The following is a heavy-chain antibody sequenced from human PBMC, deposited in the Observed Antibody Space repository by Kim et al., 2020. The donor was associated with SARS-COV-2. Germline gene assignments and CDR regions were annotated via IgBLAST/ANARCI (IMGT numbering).Heavy chain of an antibody. J-gene: IGHJ4*02. V-gene: IGHV4-59*01. D-gene: IGHD1-26*01. CDR1: GGSISSYY. CDR2: IYYSGST. CDR3: ANIWGREPDY. Sequence: SETLSLTCTVSGGSISSYYWSWIRQPPGKGLEWIGYIYYSGSTNYNPSLKSRVSISVDTSKNQFSLMLSSVTAADTAAYYCANIWGREPDYGGQGTLVT.